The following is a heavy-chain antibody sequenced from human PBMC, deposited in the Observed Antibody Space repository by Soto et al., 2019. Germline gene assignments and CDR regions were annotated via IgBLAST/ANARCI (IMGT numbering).Heavy chain of an antibody. Sequence: QVQLVQSGADVKKAGSSVKVSCKASGGTFSSYAISWVRQAPGQGLVWMGGIIPIFGTANYAQKFQGRVTITADESTSTAYMELSSLRSEDTAVYYCARESRYCSGGSCYFLPGIDYWGQGTLVTVSS. V-gene: IGHV1-69*12. CDR1: GGTFSSYA. J-gene: IGHJ4*02. CDR3: ARESRYCSGGSCYFLPGIDY. CDR2: IIPIFGTA. D-gene: IGHD2-15*01.